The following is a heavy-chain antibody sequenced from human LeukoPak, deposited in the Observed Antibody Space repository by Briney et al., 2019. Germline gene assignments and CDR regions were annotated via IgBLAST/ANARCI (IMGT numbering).Heavy chain of an antibody. V-gene: IGHV4-38-2*02. CDR1: GYSISSGYY. J-gene: IGHJ4*02. D-gene: IGHD2-21*02. CDR3: ARRPTRYEYQPLLFQEMYYLDY. CDR2: IYHSGST. Sequence: SETLSLTCTVSGYSISSGYYWGWIRQPPGKGLEWIGSIYHSGSTYYNPSLKSRVTISVDTSKNQFSLKLSSVTAADTAVYYCARRPTRYEYQPLLFQEMYYLDYWGQGTLVTVDS.